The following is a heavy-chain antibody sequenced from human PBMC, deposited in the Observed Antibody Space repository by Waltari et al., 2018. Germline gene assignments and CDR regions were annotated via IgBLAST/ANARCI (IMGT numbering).Heavy chain of an antibody. CDR3: ARLGYDSSGYRYAYYFDY. V-gene: IGHV4-4*07. D-gene: IGHD3-22*01. J-gene: IGHJ4*02. CDR1: GGSISSYY. CDR2: IYTSGST. Sequence: QVQLQESGPGLVKPSETLSLTCPVSGGSISSYYWSWIRQPAGKGLEWIGRIYTSGSTNYNPSLKSRVTMSVDTSKNQFSLKLSSVTAADTAVYYCARLGYDSSGYRYAYYFDYWGQGTLVTVSS.